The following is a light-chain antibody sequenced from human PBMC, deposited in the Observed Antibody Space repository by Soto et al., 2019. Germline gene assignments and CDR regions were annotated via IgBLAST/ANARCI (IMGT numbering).Light chain of an antibody. CDR2: EVN. CDR3: GAHAGSNTWV. CDR1: SGDIGAYNY. Sequence: VLTQSPSASASPGQSVTISCTGSSGDIGAYNYVSWYQQHPGKAPKLIIYEVNKRPSGVPDRFSGSKSGITASLTVSGLQADDEADYYCGAHAGSNTWVFGGGTKVTVL. J-gene: IGLJ3*02. V-gene: IGLV2-8*01.